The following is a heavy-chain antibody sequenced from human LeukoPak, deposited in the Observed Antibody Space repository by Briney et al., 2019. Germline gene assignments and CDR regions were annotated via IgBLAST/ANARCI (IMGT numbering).Heavy chain of an antibody. Sequence: PSETLSLTCAVYGGSFSGYYWSWIRQPPGKGLEWIGEINHSGSTNYNPSLKSRVTISVDTSKNQFSLKLSSVTAADTAVYYCARHTPPTGTSFDYWGQGSLVTVSS. D-gene: IGHD1-1*01. CDR2: INHSGST. J-gene: IGHJ4*02. CDR1: GGSFSGYY. CDR3: ARHTPPTGTSFDY. V-gene: IGHV4-34*01.